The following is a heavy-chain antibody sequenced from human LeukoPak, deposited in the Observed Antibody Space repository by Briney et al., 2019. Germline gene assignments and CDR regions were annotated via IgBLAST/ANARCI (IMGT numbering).Heavy chain of an antibody. D-gene: IGHD2-21*02. CDR3: GRDGGGDMIFDY. J-gene: IGHJ4*02. CDR1: GFTLYTYY. Sequence: GGSLRLSCAASGFTLYTYYMTWVRQAPGKGLEWVSTTYNDGTTYYADSVKGRFTISRDDSKNTLYPQMNSLRAEDTSVYYCGRDGGGDMIFDYWGQGTLVTVSS. V-gene: IGHV3-66*01. CDR2: TYNDGTT.